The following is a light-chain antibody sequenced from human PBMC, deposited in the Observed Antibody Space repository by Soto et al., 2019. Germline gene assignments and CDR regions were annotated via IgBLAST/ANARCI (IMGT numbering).Light chain of an antibody. CDR1: ISNIGTNN. CDR3: EAWDGSLNVVL. Sequence: QPVLTQPPSASGTPGQRVTISCSGSISNIGTNNVNWYQHLPGSAPKLLIYSNNQRPSGVPDRFSGSKAGTSASLAISGLQPDDEADYYCEAWDGSLNVVLFGGGTQLTVL. V-gene: IGLV1-44*01. J-gene: IGLJ2*01. CDR2: SNN.